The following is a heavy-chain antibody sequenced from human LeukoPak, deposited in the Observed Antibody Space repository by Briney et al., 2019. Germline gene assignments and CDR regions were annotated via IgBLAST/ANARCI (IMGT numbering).Heavy chain of an antibody. CDR1: GGSISSYY. V-gene: IGHV4-59*01. CDR3: ARESRSGYDYIPDY. D-gene: IGHD5-12*01. Sequence: SETLSLTCTVSGGSISSYYWSWIRQPPGKGLEWMGYIYYSGSTNYNPSLKSRVTISVDTSKNQFSLKLSSVTAADTAVYYCARESRSGYDYIPDYWGQGTLVTVSS. J-gene: IGHJ4*02. CDR2: IYYSGST.